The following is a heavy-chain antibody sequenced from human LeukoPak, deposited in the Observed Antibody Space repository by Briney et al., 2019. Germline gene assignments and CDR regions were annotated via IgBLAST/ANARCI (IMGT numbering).Heavy chain of an antibody. J-gene: IGHJ4*02. CDR3: ARDGDWARSSDY. CDR1: GYTFSSYG. D-gene: IGHD2-21*02. CDR2: ISACNGNT. Sequence: ASVKVSCKASGYTFSSYGYSWVRQAPGQGLEWMGWISACNGNTKYAQKLQDRVSMTTDTSTSTAYMELRSLRSDDTAVYYCARDGDWARSSDYWGQGTLVTVSS. V-gene: IGHV1-18*01.